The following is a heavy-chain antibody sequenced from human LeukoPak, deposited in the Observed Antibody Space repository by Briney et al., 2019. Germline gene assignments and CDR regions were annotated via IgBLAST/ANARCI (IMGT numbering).Heavy chain of an antibody. CDR1: GFTFDDYG. J-gene: IGHJ6*03. CDR3: ARGRGVRTMVRGYYYYMDV. D-gene: IGHD3-10*01. CDR2: INWNGGST. V-gene: IGHV3-20*04. Sequence: PGGSLRLSCAASGFTFDDYGMSWVRQAPGKGLEWVSGINWNGGSTGYADSVKGRFTISRDNAKNSLYLQMNSLRAEDTALYYCARGRGVRTMVRGYYYYMDVWGKGTTVTVSS.